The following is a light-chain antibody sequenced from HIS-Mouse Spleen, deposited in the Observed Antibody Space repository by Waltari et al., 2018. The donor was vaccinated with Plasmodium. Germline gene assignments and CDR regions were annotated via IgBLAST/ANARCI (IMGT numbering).Light chain of an antibody. CDR3: YSTDSSGNHRV. CDR2: EDS. J-gene: IGLJ3*02. CDR1: ALQKKY. Sequence: GQTARITCSGDALQKKYAYWYQQKSGQAPVLVIYEDSKRPSGLPERFSGSSSGTMATLTISGAQVEDEADYYCYSTDSSGNHRVFGGGTKLTVL. V-gene: IGLV3-10*01.